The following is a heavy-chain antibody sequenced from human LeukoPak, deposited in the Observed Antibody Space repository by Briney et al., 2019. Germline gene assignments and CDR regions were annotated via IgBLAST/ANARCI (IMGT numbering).Heavy chain of an antibody. CDR2: IYHSGST. CDR3: ARTTAAGTYYFDY. J-gene: IGHJ4*02. Sequence: SETLSLTCTVSGGSISSYYWSWIRQPPGEGLEWIGFIYHSGSTNYNPSLKSRVTISVDTSKNQFSLKLSSVTAADTAVYYCARTTAAGTYYFDYWGQGTLVTVSS. CDR1: GGSISSYY. V-gene: IGHV4-59*01. D-gene: IGHD6-13*01.